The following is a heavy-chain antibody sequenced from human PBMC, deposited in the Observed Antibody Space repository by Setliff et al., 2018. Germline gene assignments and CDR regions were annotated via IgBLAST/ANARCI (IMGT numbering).Heavy chain of an antibody. J-gene: IGHJ4*02. CDR3: ARQYYNFWSGYYTDGPPLPNY. CDR2: IYPGDSDT. Sequence: GESLKISCKGSGYSFTSYWIGWVRQMPGKGLEWMGIIYPGDSDTKYSPSFQGQVTISADRSISTAYLQWSSLKASDTAMYYCARQYYNFWSGYYTDGPPLPNYWGQGTLVTVSS. V-gene: IGHV5-51*01. D-gene: IGHD3-3*01. CDR1: GYSFTSYW.